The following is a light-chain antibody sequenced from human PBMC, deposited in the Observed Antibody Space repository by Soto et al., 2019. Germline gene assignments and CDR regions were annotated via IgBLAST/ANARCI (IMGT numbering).Light chain of an antibody. CDR3: QQYGSSGT. J-gene: IGKJ1*01. Sequence: EIVLTQSPGTLSLPPGERATLSCRASQSVSNNYLAWYQQNPGQAPRPLIYGASNRATGIPDRFSGSGSGTDFTLTISRLEPEDFAVYYCQQYGSSGTFGQGTKVDIK. V-gene: IGKV3-20*01. CDR1: QSVSNNY. CDR2: GAS.